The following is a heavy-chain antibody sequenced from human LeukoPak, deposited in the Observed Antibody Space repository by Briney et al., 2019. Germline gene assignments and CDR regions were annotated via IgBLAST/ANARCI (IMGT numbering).Heavy chain of an antibody. CDR3: ARTRGHYFDY. J-gene: IGHJ4*02. V-gene: IGHV1-46*01. Sequence: GASVRVSCKASGYSFTNYYMHWVRQAPGQGLEWMGVINPSGGITTYTQKFQGRVTMTRDMSTSTVYMELSSLTSEDTAVYFCARTRGHYFDYWGQGTLVTVSS. CDR1: GYSFTNYY. CDR2: INPSGGIT.